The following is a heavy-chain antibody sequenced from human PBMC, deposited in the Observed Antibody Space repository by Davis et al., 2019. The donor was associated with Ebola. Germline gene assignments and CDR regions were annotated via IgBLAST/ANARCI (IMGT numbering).Heavy chain of an antibody. CDR2: INHNGST. CDR3: ARRHSSSWYARDY. Sequence: PSETLSLTCAVYGGSFSGYSWSWIRQSPGKGLEWIGEINHNGSTNCNPSLKSRVTISRDTSKNQFSLRLSSVTAADTAVYYCARRHSSSWYARDYWGQGTLVTVSS. D-gene: IGHD6-13*01. J-gene: IGHJ4*02. V-gene: IGHV4-34*01. CDR1: GGSFSGYS.